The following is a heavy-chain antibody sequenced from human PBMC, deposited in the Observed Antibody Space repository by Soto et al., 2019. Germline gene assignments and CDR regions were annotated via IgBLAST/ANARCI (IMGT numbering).Heavy chain of an antibody. J-gene: IGHJ4*02. CDR1: GNSFTTYY. CDR3: AGLYHYDSSGYYDY. D-gene: IGHD3-22*01. CDR2: INPSGGRT. Sequence: QVQLVQSGAEVKKPGASVKVSCKASGNSFTTYYMHWVRQAPGQGLEWMGIINPSGGRTTYAQKFQGRVTMTRDTSTSTLHMELSSLTSEDTAVYYCAGLYHYDSSGYYDYWAQGTLVTVSS. V-gene: IGHV1-46*01.